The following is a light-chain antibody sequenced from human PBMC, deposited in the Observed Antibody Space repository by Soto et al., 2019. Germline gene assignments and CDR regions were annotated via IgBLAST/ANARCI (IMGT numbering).Light chain of an antibody. CDR2: RNN. CDR3: SVWDANLSAWV. CDR1: SSNIGKNY. Sequence: QSALTQPPSASGTPGQRVTISCSGSSSNIGKNYVYWYQQLPGTAPKLLIYRNNQRPSGVPDQFSGSKSGTSASLAISGLRSEDEADYYCSVWDANLSAWVFGGGTTLTVL. J-gene: IGLJ3*02. V-gene: IGLV1-47*01.